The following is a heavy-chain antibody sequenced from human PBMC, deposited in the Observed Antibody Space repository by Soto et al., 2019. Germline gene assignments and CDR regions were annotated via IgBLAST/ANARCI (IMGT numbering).Heavy chain of an antibody. J-gene: IGHJ5*02. V-gene: IGHV4-34*01. Sequence: TSETLSLTCAVHGGSFSGYYWSWIRQPPGKGLEWIGEINHSGSTNYNPSLKSRVTISVDTSKNQFSLKLSSVTAADTAVYYCARILPISRITMVRGVISGERWFDPWGQGTLVTVSS. CDR2: INHSGST. CDR3: ARILPISRITMVRGVISGERWFDP. CDR1: GGSFSGYY. D-gene: IGHD3-10*01.